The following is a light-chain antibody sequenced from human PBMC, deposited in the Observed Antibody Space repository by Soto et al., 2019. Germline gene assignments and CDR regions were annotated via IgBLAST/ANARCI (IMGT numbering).Light chain of an antibody. V-gene: IGKV3-15*01. CDR1: QSISSN. CDR2: GAS. Sequence: EIVMTQSPATLSVTTGESATLSCMASQSISSNLAWHQQKPGQAPRLLIYGASTRATGIPARFSGSGSGTEFTLTISSLQSEDFAVYYCQQYNNWPSTWTFGQGTKVEIK. CDR3: QQYNNWPSTWT. J-gene: IGKJ1*01.